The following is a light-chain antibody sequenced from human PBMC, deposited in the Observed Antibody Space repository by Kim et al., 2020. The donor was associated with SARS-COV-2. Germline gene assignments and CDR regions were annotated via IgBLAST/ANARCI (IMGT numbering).Light chain of an antibody. Sequence: SSELTQDPAVSVALGQTVRITCKGDSLRSYYASWYQQKPGQAPVLVIYGKNNRHSGIPDRFYGSSSGSTASLTVTGAQAEDEADYYCNYRDSSGNHVVFG. CDR2: GKN. CDR3: NYRDSSGNHVV. J-gene: IGLJ2*01. CDR1: SLRSYY. V-gene: IGLV3-19*01.